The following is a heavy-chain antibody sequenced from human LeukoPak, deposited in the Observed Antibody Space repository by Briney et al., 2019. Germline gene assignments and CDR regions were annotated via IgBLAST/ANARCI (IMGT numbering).Heavy chain of an antibody. CDR2: IYHSGST. D-gene: IGHD5-18*01. CDR3: ARHGEYSYGPDY. V-gene: IGHV4-38-2*01. CDR1: GYSISSGYY. J-gene: IGHJ4*02. Sequence: SETLSLTCAVSGYSISSGYYWGWIRQPPGKGLEWIGSIYHSGSTYYNPSLKSRVTISVDTSKNHFSLKLSSVTAADTAVYYCARHGEYSYGPDYWGQGTLVTVSS.